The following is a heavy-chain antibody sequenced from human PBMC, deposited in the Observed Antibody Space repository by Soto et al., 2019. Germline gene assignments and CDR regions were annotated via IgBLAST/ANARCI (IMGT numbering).Heavy chain of an antibody. Sequence: ASVKVSCKASGGTFSSYTISWVRQAPGQGLEWMGRIIPILGIANYAQKFQGRVTITADKSTSTAYMELSSLRSEDTAVYYCASSDIAAAGSQPLHDAFDIWGQGTMVTVS. CDR3: ASSDIAAAGSQPLHDAFDI. V-gene: IGHV1-69*02. D-gene: IGHD6-13*01. CDR1: GGTFSSYT. CDR2: IIPILGIA. J-gene: IGHJ3*02.